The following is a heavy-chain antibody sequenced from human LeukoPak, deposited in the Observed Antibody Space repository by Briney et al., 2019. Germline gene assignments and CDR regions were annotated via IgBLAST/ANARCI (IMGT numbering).Heavy chain of an antibody. J-gene: IGHJ5*02. Sequence: PGGSLRLSCAVSGFTFNTYGMTWVRQAPGKGLEWVSGISGSDGSTYHADPVKGRFTISRDNSKNTLYLQMNSLRGEDTAVYYCANSRTTVDNWFDPWGQGTLVTVSS. CDR1: GFTFNTYG. V-gene: IGHV3-23*01. CDR3: ANSRTTVDNWFDP. D-gene: IGHD4-23*01. CDR2: ISGSDGST.